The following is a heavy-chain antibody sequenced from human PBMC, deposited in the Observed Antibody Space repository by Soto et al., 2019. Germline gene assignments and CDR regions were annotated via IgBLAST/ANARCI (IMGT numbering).Heavy chain of an antibody. V-gene: IGHV3-23*01. J-gene: IGHJ4*02. Sequence: PGGSLRLSCAAYGFTFSSYAMSWVRQAPGKGLEWVSAISGSGGSTYYADSVKGRFTISRDNSKNTLYLQMNSLRAEDTAVYYCAKEEYYYDSSGYYYYWGQGTLVTVSS. D-gene: IGHD3-22*01. CDR3: AKEEYYYDSSGYYYY. CDR2: ISGSGGST. CDR1: GFTFSSYA.